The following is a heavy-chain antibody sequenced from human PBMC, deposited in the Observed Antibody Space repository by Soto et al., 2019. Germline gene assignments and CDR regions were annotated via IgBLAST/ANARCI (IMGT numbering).Heavy chain of an antibody. J-gene: IGHJ3*01. V-gene: IGHV4-39*01. Sequence: SETLSLTCTVSGDSISSGTYYWDWVRQPPGEGLEWIGSIYYSWTTSYNPSLESRVTMSLDTSNNQFFLNQTSVTAVDTAVYYCARHILVSKDAFDVWGQGILVT. CDR3: ARHILVSKDAFDV. D-gene: IGHD2-15*01. CDR2: IYYSWTT. CDR1: GDSISSGTYY.